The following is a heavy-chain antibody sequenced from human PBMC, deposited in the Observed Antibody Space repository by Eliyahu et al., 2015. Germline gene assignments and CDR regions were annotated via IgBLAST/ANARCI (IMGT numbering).Heavy chain of an antibody. J-gene: IGHJ4*02. CDR2: IIPIFGTA. V-gene: IGHV1-69*01. CDR1: GGXXSSYA. CDR3: ARERGTTNLFDY. Sequence: QVQLVQSGAEXKKPGXSVKVSCKASGGXXSSYAIXXVRQAPGQGLEWMGGIIPIFGTANYAQKFQGRVTITADESTSTAYMELSSLRSEDTAVYYCARERGTTNLFDYWGQGTLVTVSS. D-gene: IGHD2-8*01.